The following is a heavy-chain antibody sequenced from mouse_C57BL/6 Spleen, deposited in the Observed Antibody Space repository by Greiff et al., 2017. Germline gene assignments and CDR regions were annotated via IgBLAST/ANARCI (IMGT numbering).Heavy chain of an antibody. CDR3: ARTTTVEDYFGY. J-gene: IGHJ2*01. Sequence: EVKVVESGGGLVKPGGSLKLSCAASGFTFSDYGMHWVRQAPEKGLEWVAYISSGSSTIYYADTVKGRFTISRDNAKNTLFLQMTSLRSEDTYMYYCARTTTVEDYFGYWGQGTTLTVSS. CDR1: GFTFSDYG. CDR2: ISSGSSTI. V-gene: IGHV5-17*01. D-gene: IGHD1-1*01.